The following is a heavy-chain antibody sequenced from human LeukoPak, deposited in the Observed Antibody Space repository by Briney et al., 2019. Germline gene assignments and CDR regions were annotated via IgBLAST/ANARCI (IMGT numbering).Heavy chain of an antibody. CDR1: GFILTNYA. V-gene: IGHV3-23*01. Sequence: PGWSLRLACAASGFILTNYAITWIRQAPGKGLEGFSTISGSGSTYYPHSVKGRFTISRDNSKNAQYLQMNDLRAADTALYYSAKDSRAGSPRAFDIWGQGTMVTVSS. J-gene: IGHJ3*02. CDR3: AKDSRAGSPRAFDI. CDR2: ISGSGST.